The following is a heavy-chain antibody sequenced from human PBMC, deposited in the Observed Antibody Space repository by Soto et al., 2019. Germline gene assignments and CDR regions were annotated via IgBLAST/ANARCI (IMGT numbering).Heavy chain of an antibody. Sequence: GGSLRRSCAASGFTFSSYSMSWVRQALGKGLEWVSSISSTGSYIYYADSVKGRFTISRDNAKNSLFLQMNSLRAEDTAVYYGARNTTVGGYAFYSWGQGPLVTVSS. D-gene: IGHD5-12*01. V-gene: IGHV3-21*01. J-gene: IGHJ4*02. CDR2: ISSTGSYI. CDR3: ARNTTVGGYAFYS. CDR1: GFTFSSYS.